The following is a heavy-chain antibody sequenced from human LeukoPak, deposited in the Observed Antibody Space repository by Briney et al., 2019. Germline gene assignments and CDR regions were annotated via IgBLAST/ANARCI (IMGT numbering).Heavy chain of an antibody. D-gene: IGHD1-26*01. Sequence: SETLSLTCTGSGGTMTNFYWSWIRQPAGKGLEWIGPMYFSGRTHYNPSLKSRVTMSVDTSKNQFSLKVSSVTAADTAVYYCARVGSDGSYFDYWGQGTLVTVSS. J-gene: IGHJ4*02. CDR2: MYFSGRT. CDR3: ARVGSDGSYFDY. V-gene: IGHV4-4*07. CDR1: GGTMTNFY.